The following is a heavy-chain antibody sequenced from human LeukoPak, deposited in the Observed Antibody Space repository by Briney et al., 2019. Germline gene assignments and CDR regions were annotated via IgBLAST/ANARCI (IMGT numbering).Heavy chain of an antibody. J-gene: IGHJ3*02. Sequence: QSGGSLRLSCAASGFTFSSYAMSWARQAPGKGLEWVSAISGSGGSTYYADSVKGRFTISRDNSKNTLYLQMNSLRAEDTAVYFCSRAHSGYSRAWDDAFDIWGQGTMVTVSS. CDR3: SRAHSGYSRAWDDAFDI. D-gene: IGHD6-19*01. V-gene: IGHV3-23*01. CDR1: GFTFSSYA. CDR2: ISGSGGST.